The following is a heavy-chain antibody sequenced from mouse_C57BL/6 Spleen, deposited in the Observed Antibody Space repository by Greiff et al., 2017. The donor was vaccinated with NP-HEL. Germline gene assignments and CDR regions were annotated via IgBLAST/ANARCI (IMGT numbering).Heavy chain of an antibody. Sequence: EVQLQQSGPELVKPGASVKIPCKASGYTFTDYNMDWVKQSHGKSLEWIGDINPNNGGTIYNQKFKGKATLTVDKSSSTAYMELRSLTSEDTAVYYCARIYYYGSSYPWGTGTTVTVSS. J-gene: IGHJ1*03. CDR2: INPNNGGT. CDR3: ARIYYYGSSYP. D-gene: IGHD1-1*01. V-gene: IGHV1-18*01. CDR1: GYTFTDYN.